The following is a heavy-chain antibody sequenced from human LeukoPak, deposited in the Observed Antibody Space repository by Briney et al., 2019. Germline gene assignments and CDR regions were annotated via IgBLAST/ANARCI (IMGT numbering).Heavy chain of an antibody. CDR2: IYTSGST. Sequence: SETLSLTCTVSGGSITSYYWSWVRQPAGKGLEWIGRIYTSGSTNYNPSLKSRVTMSVDMSRNQFSLKMSSVTATDTAVYYCARSGGSGTYYDGSFDYWGQGTLVTVSS. V-gene: IGHV4-4*07. CDR1: GGSITSYY. J-gene: IGHJ4*02. CDR3: ARSGGSGTYYDGSFDY. D-gene: IGHD1-26*01.